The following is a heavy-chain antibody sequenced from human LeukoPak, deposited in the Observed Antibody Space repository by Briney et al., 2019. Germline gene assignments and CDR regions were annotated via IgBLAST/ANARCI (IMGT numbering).Heavy chain of an antibody. Sequence: GASLLICSEGSGSTFSSYWIGWGRQLPGKGEEWMGIIYPGDSDTRYNPSLQGQVTISVDTSIATAYLQWSSLKASDTAIYYCARQNDFRLDYWGQGTLVTVSS. CDR3: ARQNDFRLDY. CDR2: IYPGDSDT. D-gene: IGHD3-3*01. V-gene: IGHV5-51*01. CDR1: GSTFSSYW. J-gene: IGHJ4*02.